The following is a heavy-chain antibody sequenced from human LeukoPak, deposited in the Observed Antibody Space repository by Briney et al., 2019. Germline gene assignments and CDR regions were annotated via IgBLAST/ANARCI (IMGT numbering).Heavy chain of an antibody. J-gene: IGHJ3*02. CDR1: GDSISSSSSY. Sequence: SETLSLTCTVSGDSISSSSSYWGWIRQPPGKELEWIGSIYYSGSTYYNPSLNSRVTISVDTSKNQFSLKLSSVTAADTAVYYCARDYLGGNPDAFDIWGQGTMVTVSS. D-gene: IGHD4-23*01. V-gene: IGHV4-39*07. CDR3: ARDYLGGNPDAFDI. CDR2: IYYSGST.